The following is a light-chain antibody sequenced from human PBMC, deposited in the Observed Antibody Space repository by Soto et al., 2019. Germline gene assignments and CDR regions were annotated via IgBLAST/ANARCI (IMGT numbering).Light chain of an antibody. V-gene: IGKV3-20*01. CDR2: GAS. CDR1: QSVSSSY. J-gene: IGKJ4*01. CDR3: QQYGSLLT. Sequence: EIVLTQSRGTLSLSPGERATLSCRASQSVSSSYLDWYQQKPGQAPRLLIYGASSRATGIPDRFSGSGSGTDFTLSISRLEPEDFAVYYCQQYGSLLTFGGGTKVEIK.